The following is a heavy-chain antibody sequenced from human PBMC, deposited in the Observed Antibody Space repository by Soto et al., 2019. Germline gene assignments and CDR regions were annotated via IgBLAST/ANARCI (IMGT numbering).Heavy chain of an antibody. CDR2: ISYSGST. V-gene: IGHV4-59*01. CDR1: GGTISSYY. D-gene: IGHD5-18*01. Sequence: PSETLSLTCIVSGGTISSYYWNWIRRPPGKGLEWIGYISYSGSTNYNPSLKSRVTISVDTSKNQLSLKLRSVTAADTAVYYCARGWGTVMVPLDHWGQGVLVTVSS. J-gene: IGHJ4*02. CDR3: ARGWGTVMVPLDH.